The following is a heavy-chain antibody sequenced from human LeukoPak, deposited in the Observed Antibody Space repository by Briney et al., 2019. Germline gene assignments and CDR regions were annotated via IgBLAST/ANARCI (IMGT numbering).Heavy chain of an antibody. J-gene: IGHJ4*02. CDR3: AAYSGSYYSFDY. V-gene: IGHV1-24*01. D-gene: IGHD1-26*01. CDR1: GYTLTELS. CDR2: FDPEDGET. Sequence: ASVKVSCKVSGYTLTELSMHWVRQAPGKGLEWMGGFDPEDGETIYAQKFQGRVTMTEDTSTDTAYMGLSSLRSEDTAVYYCAAYSGSYYSFDYWGQGTLVTVSS.